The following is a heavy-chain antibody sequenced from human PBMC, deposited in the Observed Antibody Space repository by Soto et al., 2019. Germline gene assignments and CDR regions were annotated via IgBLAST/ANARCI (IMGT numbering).Heavy chain of an antibody. V-gene: IGHV3-30-3*01. Sequence: QVQLVESGGGVVQPGRSLRLSCAASGFTFSSYAMHWVRQAPGKGLEWVAVISYDGSNKYYADSVKGRFTISRDNSKNTLYLQMNSLRAEDTAVYYCARDVGGGVATIGPDYWGQGTLVTVSS. J-gene: IGHJ4*02. CDR2: ISYDGSNK. CDR1: GFTFSSYA. D-gene: IGHD5-12*01. CDR3: ARDVGGGVATIGPDY.